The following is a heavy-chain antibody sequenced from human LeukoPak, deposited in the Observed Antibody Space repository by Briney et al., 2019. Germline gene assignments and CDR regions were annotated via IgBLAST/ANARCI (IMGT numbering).Heavy chain of an antibody. CDR1: GFTFSSYS. D-gene: IGHD1-14*01. CDR3: ARCLSSNQIIDY. Sequence: GGSLRLSCAASGFTFSSYSMNWVRQAPGKWLEWVSSISSSSSYIYYADSVKGRFTISRDNAKNSLYLQMNSLRAEDTAVYYCARCLSSNQIIDYWGQGTLVTVSS. CDR2: ISSSSSYI. J-gene: IGHJ4*02. V-gene: IGHV3-21*01.